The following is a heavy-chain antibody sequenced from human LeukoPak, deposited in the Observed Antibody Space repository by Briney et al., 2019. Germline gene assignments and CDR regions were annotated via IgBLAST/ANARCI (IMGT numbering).Heavy chain of an antibody. CDR3: ARPRWRWFGDTTFDY. CDR1: GYTFTGYY. CDR2: INPNSGGT. V-gene: IGHV1-2*02. J-gene: IGHJ4*02. D-gene: IGHD3-10*01. Sequence: ASVKVSCKASGYTFTGYYMHWVRQAPGQGLEWMGWINPNSGGTNYAQKFQGRVTMTRDTSISTAYMELSRLRSDDTAVYYCARPRWRWFGDTTFDYWGQGTLVTVAS.